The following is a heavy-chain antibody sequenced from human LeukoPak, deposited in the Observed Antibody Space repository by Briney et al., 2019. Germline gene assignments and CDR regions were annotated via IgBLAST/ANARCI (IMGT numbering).Heavy chain of an antibody. CDR1: GYSISSGCH. CDR2: IYHSGST. Sequence: SETLSLTCTVSGYSISSGCHWGWVRQPPGKGLEWIGTIYHSGSTYYNPSLKSRVTISVDTSKNQFSLKLSSVTAADTAVYYCARHMRGEATAYAFDIWGQGTMVTVSS. D-gene: IGHD3-10*01. CDR3: ARHMRGEATAYAFDI. V-gene: IGHV4-38-2*02. J-gene: IGHJ3*02.